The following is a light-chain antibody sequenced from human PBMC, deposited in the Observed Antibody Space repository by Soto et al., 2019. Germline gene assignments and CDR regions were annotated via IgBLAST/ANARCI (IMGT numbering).Light chain of an antibody. Sequence: IRTTQSPSSFSASTGDRVTITCRASQGISSWLAWYQQKPGKAPKLLIYKASSLESGVPSRFSGSGSGTEFTLTISSLQPDDFATYYCQQYNSYSRTFGQGTKVDI. V-gene: IGKV1-5*03. CDR1: QGISSW. CDR3: QQYNSYSRT. CDR2: KAS. J-gene: IGKJ1*01.